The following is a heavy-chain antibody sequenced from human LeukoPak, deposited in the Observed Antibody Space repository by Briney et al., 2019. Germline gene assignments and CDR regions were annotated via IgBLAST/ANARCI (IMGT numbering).Heavy chain of an antibody. Sequence: GGSLRLSCAASGFTFSDYAMSWVRQAPGKGLEWVSSISPTSSSKYYADSLRGRFTISRDNAKNSLYLQMSGLRAEDTAMYYCARGTLSHSGIIDYWGHGTLVTVSS. D-gene: IGHD3-10*01. CDR3: ARGTLSHSGIIDY. CDR2: ISPTSSSK. CDR1: GFTFSDYA. J-gene: IGHJ4*01. V-gene: IGHV3-21*01.